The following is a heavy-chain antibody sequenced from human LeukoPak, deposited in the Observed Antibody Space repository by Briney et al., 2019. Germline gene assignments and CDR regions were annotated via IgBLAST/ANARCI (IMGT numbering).Heavy chain of an antibody. V-gene: IGHV3-33*01. CDR2: IWYDGSNK. Sequence: GGSLRLSCAASGFTFSSYGMHWVRQAPGKGLEWVAVIWYDGSNKYYADSVKGRFTISRDNSKNTLYLQMNSLRAGDTAVYYCARGGTTYYYYGMDVWGQGTTVTVSS. J-gene: IGHJ6*02. D-gene: IGHD1-1*01. CDR1: GFTFSSYG. CDR3: ARGGTTYYYYGMDV.